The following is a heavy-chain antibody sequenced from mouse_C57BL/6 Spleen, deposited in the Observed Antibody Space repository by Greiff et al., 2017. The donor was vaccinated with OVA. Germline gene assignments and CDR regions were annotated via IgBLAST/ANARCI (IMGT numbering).Heavy chain of an antibody. V-gene: IGHV1-39*01. CDR3: ARRGTTVVEGRYYFDY. Sequence: VQLKESGPELVKPGASVKISCKASGYSFTDYNMNWVKQSNGKSLEWIGVINPNYGTTSYNQKFKGKATLTVDQSSSTAYMQLNSLTSEDSAVYYCARRGTTVVEGRYYFDYWGQGTTLTVSS. J-gene: IGHJ2*01. CDR2: INPNYGTT. CDR1: GYSFTDYN. D-gene: IGHD1-1*01.